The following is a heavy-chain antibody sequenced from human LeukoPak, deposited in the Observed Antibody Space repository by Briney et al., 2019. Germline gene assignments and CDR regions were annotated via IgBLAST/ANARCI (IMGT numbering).Heavy chain of an antibody. CDR2: ISYDGSNK. D-gene: IGHD3-22*01. CDR3: ARDLSPYYDSSGYLI. V-gene: IGHV3-30-3*01. Sequence: GGSLRLSCAASGFTFSSYAMHWVRQAPGKGLEWVAVISYDGSNKYYADSVKGRFTISRDNSKNTLYLQMNSLRAGDTAVYYCARDLSPYYDSSGYLIWGQGTLVTVSS. CDR1: GFTFSSYA. J-gene: IGHJ4*02.